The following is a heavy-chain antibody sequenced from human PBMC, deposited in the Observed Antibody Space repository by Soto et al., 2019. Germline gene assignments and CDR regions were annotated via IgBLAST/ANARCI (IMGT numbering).Heavy chain of an antibody. V-gene: IGHV4-59*08. CDR2: VYYSGST. CDR3: ARHSGSGSSSWPFGSYYYFDL. J-gene: IGHJ2*01. Sequence: PSETLSLTCTVSGGSINGYYWSWIRQPPGKGLEWLGYVYYSGSTEYNPSLSSRLTISVDRSRIQFSLNLNSVTASDTAVYFCARHSGSGSSSWPFGSYYYFDLWGRGTLVTSPQ. D-gene: IGHD6-13*01. CDR1: GGSINGYY.